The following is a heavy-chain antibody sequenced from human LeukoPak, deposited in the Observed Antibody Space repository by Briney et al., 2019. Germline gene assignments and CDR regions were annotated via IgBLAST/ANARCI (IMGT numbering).Heavy chain of an antibody. D-gene: IGHD3-10*01. CDR1: GFTFSSYR. CDR2: IKQDGSEK. CDR3: ARVYYYGPGYFDY. V-gene: IGHV3-7*01. Sequence: GGSLRLSCAASGFTFSSYRMSWVRQAPGKGLEWVANIKQDGSEKYYVDSVKGRFTISRDNAKNSLYLQMNSLRAEDTAVYYCARVYYYGPGYFDYWGQGTLVTVSS. J-gene: IGHJ4*02.